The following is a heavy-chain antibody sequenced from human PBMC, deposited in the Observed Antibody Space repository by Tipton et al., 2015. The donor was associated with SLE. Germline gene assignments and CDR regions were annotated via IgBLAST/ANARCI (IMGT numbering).Heavy chain of an antibody. CDR3: AITPWTRGLSVY. CDR2: IYTSGST. V-gene: IGHV4-4*07. Sequence: TLSLTCTVSGGSISSYYWSWIRQPAGKGLEWIGRIYTSGSTNYNPSLKSRVTISIDTSKNQFSLKLSSVTAADTAVYYCAITPWTRGLSVYWGQGTLVTVSS. D-gene: IGHD3/OR15-3a*01. CDR1: GGSISSYY. J-gene: IGHJ4*02.